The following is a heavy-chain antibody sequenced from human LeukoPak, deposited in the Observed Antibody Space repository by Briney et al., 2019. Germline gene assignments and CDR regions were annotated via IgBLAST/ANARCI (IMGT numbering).Heavy chain of an antibody. CDR2: INPNSGGT. Sequence: ASVKVSCKASGYTFTGYYMHWVRQAPGQGLEWMGWINPNSGGTNYAQKLQGRVTMTTDTSTSTAYMELRSLRSDDTAVYYCARDREIWFGNNWFDPWGQGTLVTVSS. CDR3: ARDREIWFGNNWFDP. D-gene: IGHD3-10*01. J-gene: IGHJ5*02. CDR1: GYTFTGYY. V-gene: IGHV1-2*02.